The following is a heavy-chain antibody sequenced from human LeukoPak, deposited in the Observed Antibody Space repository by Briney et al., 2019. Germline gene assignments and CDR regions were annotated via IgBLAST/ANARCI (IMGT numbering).Heavy chain of an antibody. CDR2: IYHSGST. Sequence: SETLSLTCTVSGYSISSGYYWGWIRQPPGKGLEWIGSIYHSGSTYYNPSLKSRVTISVDTSKNQFSLKLSSVTAADTAVYYCARDRGRKQLGIDYWGQGTLVTVSS. CDR1: GYSISSGYY. D-gene: IGHD6-6*01. J-gene: IGHJ4*02. CDR3: ARDRGRKQLGIDY. V-gene: IGHV4-38-2*02.